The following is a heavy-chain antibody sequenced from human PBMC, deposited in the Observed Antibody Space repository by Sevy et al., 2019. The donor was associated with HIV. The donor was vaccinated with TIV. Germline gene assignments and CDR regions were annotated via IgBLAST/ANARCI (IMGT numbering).Heavy chain of an antibody. D-gene: IGHD6-19*01. CDR3: ARLSSPMPDSGWYDFFDH. Sequence: GGSLRLSCAASGFTFRTYWMSWVRQAPGKGLEWVANIKPDGSDKNSMDSVKGRFAISRDNAKNSLYLHVRGLRAEDTAVYYCARLSSPMPDSGWYDFFDHWGQGTLVTVSS. J-gene: IGHJ4*02. CDR1: GFTFRTYW. V-gene: IGHV3-7*01. CDR2: IKPDGSDK.